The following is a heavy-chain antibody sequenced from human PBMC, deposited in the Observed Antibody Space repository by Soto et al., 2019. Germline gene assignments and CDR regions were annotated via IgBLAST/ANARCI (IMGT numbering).Heavy chain of an antibody. Sequence: SETLSLTCTVSGGSISSYYWSWIRQPPGKGLEWIGSIYYSGSTNYNPSLKSRVTISVDTSKNQFSLKLSSVAAADTAVYYCAIYTYYDFWSGYNYYYYGMDVWGQGTTVTVSS. D-gene: IGHD3-3*01. V-gene: IGHV4-59*01. CDR3: AIYTYYDFWSGYNYYYYGMDV. CDR1: GGSISSYY. CDR2: IYYSGST. J-gene: IGHJ6*02.